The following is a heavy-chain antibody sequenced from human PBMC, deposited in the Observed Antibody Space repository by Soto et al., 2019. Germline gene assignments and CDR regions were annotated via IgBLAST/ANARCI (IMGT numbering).Heavy chain of an antibody. V-gene: IGHV6-1*01. CDR2: TYYRSKWYN. J-gene: IGHJ3*01. CDR3: TRGLYP. CDR1: GDSVSRNSGT. Sequence: PSQTLSLTCAISGDSVSRNSGTWNWIRQSPSRGLEWLGRTYYRSKWYNDYAESVKSRITINPDTSKNQFSLHLNSVTPEDTAVYYCTRGLYPWGQGTMVTVSS.